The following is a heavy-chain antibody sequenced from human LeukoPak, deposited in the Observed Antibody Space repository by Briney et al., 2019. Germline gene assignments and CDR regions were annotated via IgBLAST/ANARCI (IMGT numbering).Heavy chain of an antibody. J-gene: IGHJ5*02. CDR2: IYSGGST. CDR3: AKDRTAMAVNWFDP. V-gene: IGHV3-53*01. Sequence: PGGSLRLSCAASGFTVSSNYMSWVRQAPGKGLEWVSVIYSGGSTYYADSVKGRFTISRDNSKNTLYLQMNSLRAEDTAVYYCAKDRTAMAVNWFDPWGQGTLVTVSS. CDR1: GFTVSSNY. D-gene: IGHD5-18*01.